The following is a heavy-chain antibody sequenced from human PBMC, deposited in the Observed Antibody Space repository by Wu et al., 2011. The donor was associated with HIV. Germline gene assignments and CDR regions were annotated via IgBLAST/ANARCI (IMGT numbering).Heavy chain of an antibody. CDR3: AREAPYPA. Sequence: QVQLVQSGAEVXKPGASVKVSCKASGYTFTSYYIHWVRQAPGQGLEWMGIINPSGGSTSYAQKFQGRVTMTRDTSTSTAYMELISLISDDTAVYYCAREAPYPAWGQGTLVTVSS. V-gene: IGHV1-46*01. J-gene: IGHJ5*02. CDR2: INPSGGST. CDR1: GYTFTSYY.